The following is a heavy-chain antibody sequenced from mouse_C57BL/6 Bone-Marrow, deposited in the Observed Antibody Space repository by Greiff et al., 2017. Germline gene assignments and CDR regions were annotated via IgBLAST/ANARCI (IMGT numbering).Heavy chain of an antibody. D-gene: IGHD2-13*01. V-gene: IGHV5-15*01. Sequence: EVQLVESGGGLVQPGGSLKLSCAASGFTFSDYGMAWVRQAPRKGPEWVAFISNLAYSIYYADTVTGRFTISRENAKNTLYLEMSSLRSEDTAMYYCARHDSVRAMDYWGQGTSVTVSS. CDR3: ARHDSVRAMDY. J-gene: IGHJ4*01. CDR1: GFTFSDYG. CDR2: ISNLAYSI.